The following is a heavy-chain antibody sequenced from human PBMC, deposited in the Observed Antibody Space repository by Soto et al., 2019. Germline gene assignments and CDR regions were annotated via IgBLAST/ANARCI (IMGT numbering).Heavy chain of an antibody. CDR1: GYTFSNYG. CDR3: ARVVPGAEAWFGP. V-gene: IGHV1-18*01. J-gene: IGHJ5*02. D-gene: IGHD2-2*01. CDR2: ISLYSDGT. Sequence: QVQLVQSGGEVKRPGASVKVSCKTSGYTFSNYGITWVRQAPGQPLEWLGWISLYSDGTNYAQKFQGRVSMTTDTSTTTAYMELRSLRSGDTAVYYCARVVPGAEAWFGPWGQGTLGTVSS.